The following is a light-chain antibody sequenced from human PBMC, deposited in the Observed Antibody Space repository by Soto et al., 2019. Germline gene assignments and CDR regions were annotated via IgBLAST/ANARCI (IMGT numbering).Light chain of an antibody. V-gene: IGKV1-6*01. Sequence: AIQMTQSPSPLSASVGDRVTITCRASQGIRNDLGWYQQKPGKAPKLLIYAASSLQSGVPSRFSGSGSGADFTLTIRSLQPEDSATYYCLHDYSYPRTFGQGTKVDI. CDR1: QGIRND. J-gene: IGKJ1*01. CDR3: LHDYSYPRT. CDR2: AAS.